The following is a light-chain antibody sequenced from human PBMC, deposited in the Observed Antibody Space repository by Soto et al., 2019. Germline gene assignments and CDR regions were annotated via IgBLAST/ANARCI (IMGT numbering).Light chain of an antibody. CDR1: QSVSSN. J-gene: IGKJ1*01. CDR3: QQYNNLWT. CDR2: GAS. V-gene: IGKV3-15*01. Sequence: EIVMTQSPATLSVSPGERATLSCRASQSVSSNLAWYQQKPGQAPRLLIYGASTRATGIPARFSGGGSGTEFTLTISSLQSEDFAVYYCQQYNNLWTFGQGTKVEIK.